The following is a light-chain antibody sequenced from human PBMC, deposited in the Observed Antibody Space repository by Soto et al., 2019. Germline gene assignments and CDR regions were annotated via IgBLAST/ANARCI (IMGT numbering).Light chain of an antibody. V-gene: IGKV4-1*01. J-gene: IGKJ3*01. Sequence: DIVMTQSPDSLAVSLGERATINCKSSQSLLYSSNNKNYLAWYQQKPGQPPKLLIYWASTRESGVPDRFSGSGSGTDFTLTSSSMQAEDVAVYYCQESYDTPYTFGPGTKVDIQ. CDR2: WAS. CDR3: QESYDTPYT. CDR1: QSLLYSSNNKNY.